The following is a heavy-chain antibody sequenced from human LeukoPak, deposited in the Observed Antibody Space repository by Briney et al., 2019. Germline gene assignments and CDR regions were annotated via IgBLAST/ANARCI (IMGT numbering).Heavy chain of an antibody. CDR2: IYYSGIT. J-gene: IGHJ3*02. CDR1: GGSISSGGYF. Sequence: SQTLSLTCTVSGGSISSGGYFWSWIRQHPGKGLEWIGYIYYSGITYFNPSLRSRVTMSVVTSKNQFSLRLSSVTAADTAVYYCARAEAPDIWGQGTMVTV. CDR3: ARAEAPDI. V-gene: IGHV4-31*03.